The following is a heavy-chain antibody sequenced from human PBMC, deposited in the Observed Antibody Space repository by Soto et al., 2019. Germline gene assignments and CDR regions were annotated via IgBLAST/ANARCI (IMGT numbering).Heavy chain of an antibody. CDR3: AKGDLPANRALRFLEWSLGYYYYYGMDV. CDR1: VFTFDDYA. CDR2: ISWNSGST. J-gene: IGHJ6*02. Sequence: PWWSLRLCCSASVFTFDDYAMHWFRQAPGKGLEWVSGISWNSGSTGYADSVKGRFTISRDNAKNSLYLQMNSLRAEDTALYYCAKGDLPANRALRFLEWSLGYYYYYGMDVWGQGTTVTVSS. V-gene: IGHV3-9*01. D-gene: IGHD3-3*01.